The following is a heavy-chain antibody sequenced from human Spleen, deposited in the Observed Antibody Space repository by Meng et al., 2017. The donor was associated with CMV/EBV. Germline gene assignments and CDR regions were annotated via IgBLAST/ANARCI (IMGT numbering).Heavy chain of an antibody. J-gene: IGHJ4*02. D-gene: IGHD1-7*01. V-gene: IGHV3-30*02. CDR3: ARDLGGELTD. CDR1: GFTFSSYG. CDR2: IRYDGSNK. Sequence: GESLKISCAASGFTFSSYGMHWVRHAPGKGLEWVAFIRYDGSNKYYADSVKGRFTISRDNSKNTLYLQMNSLRAEDTAVYYCARDLGGELTDWGQGTLVTVSS.